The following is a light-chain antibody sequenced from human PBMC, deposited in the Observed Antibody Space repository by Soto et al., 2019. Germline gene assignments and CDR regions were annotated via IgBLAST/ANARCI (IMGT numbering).Light chain of an antibody. J-gene: IGLJ2*01. CDR2: DVS. Sequence: QSALTQPASVSGSPGQSITISCTGTSSDVGGYNYVSWYQQHPGNAPKLMIYDVSTRPSGISNRFSGSKSGNTASLTISGLQAEDEADYYCSSFTSSLLVVFGGGTKLTVL. V-gene: IGLV2-14*03. CDR3: SSFTSSLLVV. CDR1: SSDVGGYNY.